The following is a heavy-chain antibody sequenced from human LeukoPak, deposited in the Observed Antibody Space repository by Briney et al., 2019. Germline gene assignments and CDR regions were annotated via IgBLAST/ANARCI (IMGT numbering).Heavy chain of an antibody. D-gene: IGHD6-13*01. Sequence: PGGSLRLSCAASGFAFSTNWMHWVRQALGKGLEWVSAITGSGGDTFYVDSVKGRFTISRDNSKNTLYLQMNSLRAEDTAIYYCAKSRAAATTLLFDYWGQGTLVTVSS. CDR1: GFAFSTNW. J-gene: IGHJ4*02. CDR3: AKSRAAATTLLFDY. CDR2: ITGSGGDT. V-gene: IGHV3-23*01.